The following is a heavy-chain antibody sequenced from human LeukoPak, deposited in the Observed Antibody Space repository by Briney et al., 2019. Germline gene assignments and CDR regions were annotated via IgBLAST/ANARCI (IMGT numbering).Heavy chain of an antibody. CDR2: IIPILGIA. V-gene: IGHV1-69*04. J-gene: IGHJ4*02. D-gene: IGHD6-19*01. CDR3: ARDYSSAWWFDF. Sequence: GASVKVSRKASGGTFSSYTISWVRQAPGQGLEWMGRIIPILGIANYAQKFQGRVTITADNSTSTAYMELSSLRSEDTAVYYCARDYSSAWWFDFWGQGTLVTVSS. CDR1: GGTFSSYT.